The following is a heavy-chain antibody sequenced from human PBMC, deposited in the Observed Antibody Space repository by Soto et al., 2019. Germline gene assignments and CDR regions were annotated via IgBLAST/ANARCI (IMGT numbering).Heavy chain of an antibody. CDR2: INPNSGGT. J-gene: IGHJ5*02. D-gene: IGHD3-22*01. CDR3: ARERRVVVRSSQNNWFDP. V-gene: IGHV1-2*02. CDR1: GYTFTGYY. Sequence: ASVKVSCKASGYTFTGYYMHWVRQAPGQGLEWMGWINPNSGGTNYAQKLQGRVTMTRDTSISTAYMELSRLRSDDTAVYYFARERRVVVRSSQNNWFDPWGQGTLVTVSS.